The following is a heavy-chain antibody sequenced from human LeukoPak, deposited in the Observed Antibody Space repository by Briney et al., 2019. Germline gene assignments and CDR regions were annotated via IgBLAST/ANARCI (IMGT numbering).Heavy chain of an antibody. Sequence: ASVKVSCKASGYTFTSNYIHWVRQAPGQGLEWMGMIYPRGGSTSYAQKFQGRVTVTRDTSTSTVHMELSGLISEDTAVYYCARDQEGFDYWGQGTLVTVSS. CDR2: IYPRGGST. CDR3: ARDQEGFDY. V-gene: IGHV1-46*01. CDR1: GYTFTSNY. J-gene: IGHJ4*02.